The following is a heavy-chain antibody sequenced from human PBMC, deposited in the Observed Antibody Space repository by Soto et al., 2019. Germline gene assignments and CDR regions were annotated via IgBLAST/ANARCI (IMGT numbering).Heavy chain of an antibody. J-gene: IGHJ4*02. V-gene: IGHV3-30*18. CDR1: GFTFSNYG. CDR2: ISYDGSNK. Sequence: QVQLVEAGGGVVQPGRSLRLSCAASGFTFSNYGMHWVRQAPGKGMEWVAVISYDGSNKYYADSVRGRFTISRDNSKNTLYLQMNSLRAEDTAVYYCAKEMEEFFDYWGQGTLVNVSS. D-gene: IGHD3-16*01. CDR3: AKEMEEFFDY.